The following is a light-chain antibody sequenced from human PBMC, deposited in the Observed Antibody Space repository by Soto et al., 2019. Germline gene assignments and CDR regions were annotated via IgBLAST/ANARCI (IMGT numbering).Light chain of an antibody. CDR1: QDITNY. V-gene: IGKV1-33*01. CDR3: QQYKNLIT. J-gene: IGKJ4*01. Sequence: DIRVTQSPSSLSASVGDSVTITCRVSQDITNYLNWYQQKPGKAPELLIYDASKLEPGVPSRFSGGGSGTDFTFTITSLQPEVFATYYCQQYKNLITFGGGTRV. CDR2: DAS.